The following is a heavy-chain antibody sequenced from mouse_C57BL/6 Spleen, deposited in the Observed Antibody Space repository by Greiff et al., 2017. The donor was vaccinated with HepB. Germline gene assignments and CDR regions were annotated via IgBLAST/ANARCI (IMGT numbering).Heavy chain of an antibody. Sequence: EVKLVESGPGLAKPSQTLSLTCSVTGYSITSDYWNWIRKFPGNKLEYMGYISYSGSTYYNPSLKSRISITRDTSKNQYYLQLNSVTTEDTATYYCARYRGTTVVADWYFDVWGTGTTVTVSS. J-gene: IGHJ1*03. CDR3: ARYRGTTVVADWYFDV. CDR2: ISYSGST. V-gene: IGHV3-8*01. CDR1: GYSITSDY. D-gene: IGHD1-1*01.